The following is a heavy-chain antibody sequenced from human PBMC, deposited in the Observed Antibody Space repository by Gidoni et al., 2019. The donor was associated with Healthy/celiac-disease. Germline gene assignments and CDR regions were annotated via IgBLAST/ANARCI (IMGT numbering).Heavy chain of an antibody. V-gene: IGHV4-61*01. Sequence: QVQLQESGPGLVKPSETLSLPCTVSGGSVSSGSYYWSWLRQPPGKGLEWIGYIYYSGSTNYNPSLKSRVTISVDTSKNQFSLKLSTVTAADTAVYYCARSRGDYYDSSGYYFAVAEFDYWGQGTLVTVSS. CDR3: ARSRGDYYDSSGYYFAVAEFDY. D-gene: IGHD3-22*01. J-gene: IGHJ4*02. CDR2: IYYSGST. CDR1: GGSVSSGSYY.